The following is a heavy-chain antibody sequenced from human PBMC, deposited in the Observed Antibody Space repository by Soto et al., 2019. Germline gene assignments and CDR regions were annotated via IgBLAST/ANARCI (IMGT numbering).Heavy chain of an antibody. D-gene: IGHD7-27*01. J-gene: IGHJ3*02. CDR3: ATPKGNWGSACDI. CDR2: IYSGGST. Sequence: EVQLVESGGGLVQPGGSLRLSCAASGFTVSSNYMSWVRQAPGKGLEWVSVIYSGGSTYYADSVKGRFTISRHTSKNTLYLHMNSLIAEDTAVYYCATPKGNWGSACDIWGQGTMVTVSS. V-gene: IGHV3-53*04. CDR1: GFTVSSNY.